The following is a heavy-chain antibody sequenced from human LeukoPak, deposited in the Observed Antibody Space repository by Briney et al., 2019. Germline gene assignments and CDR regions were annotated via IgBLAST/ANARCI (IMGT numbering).Heavy chain of an antibody. CDR2: ISYDGSNK. D-gene: IGHD3-22*01. CDR3: AKDYYDSSGYYTNNWFDP. J-gene: IGHJ5*02. V-gene: IGHV3-30*18. Sequence: GGSLRLSCAASGFTFSSYGMHWVRQAPGKGLEWVAVISYDGSNKYYADSVKGRFTISRDNSKNTLYLQMNSLRAEDTAVYYCAKDYYDSSGYYTNNWFDPWGQGTLVTVSS. CDR1: GFTFSSYG.